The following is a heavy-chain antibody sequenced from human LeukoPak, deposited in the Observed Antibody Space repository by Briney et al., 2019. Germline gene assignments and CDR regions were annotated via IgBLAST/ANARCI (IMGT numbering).Heavy chain of an antibody. CDR3: VRAVHHLFYSDSSGYYGDAFDV. J-gene: IGHJ3*01. V-gene: IGHV3-53*01. Sequence: GGSLRLSCAASGFSVSTNMSWVRPAPGKGLEWVSVIYSGGTIRYADSVKGRFTISRDNSRDTLHLQMNSLRVDDTAVYYCVRAVHHLFYSDSSGYYGDAFDVWGQGTVVTVSS. CDR1: GFSVSTN. CDR2: IYSGGTI. D-gene: IGHD3-22*01.